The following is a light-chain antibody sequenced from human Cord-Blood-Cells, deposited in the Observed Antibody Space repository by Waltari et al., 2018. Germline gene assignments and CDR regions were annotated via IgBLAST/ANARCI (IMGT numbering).Light chain of an antibody. CDR1: SSDVGGYNY. J-gene: IGLJ3*02. CDR3: SSYTSGSTV. Sequence: QSALTQPASVSGSPGQSITISCTGTSSDVGGYNYVSWYQQHPGKAPKLMIYDVSKRPPGVSNRFSGSKSGNTASRTISGLQAEDEADYYCSSYTSGSTVFGGGTKLTVL. V-gene: IGLV2-14*01. CDR2: DVS.